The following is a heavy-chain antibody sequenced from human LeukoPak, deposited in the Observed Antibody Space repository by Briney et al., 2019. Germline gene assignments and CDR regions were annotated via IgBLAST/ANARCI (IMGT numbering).Heavy chain of an antibody. CDR3: AKDLGYYYDHPGLLGY. D-gene: IGHD3-22*01. V-gene: IGHV3-23*01. Sequence: PGGSLRLSCAASGFTFSSYAMSWVRQAPGKGLEWVSAISGSGYSTYYADSVKGRFTISRDNAKNSLYLQMNSLRAEDTALYYCAKDLGYYYDHPGLLGYWGQGTLVTVSS. CDR1: GFTFSSYA. J-gene: IGHJ4*02. CDR2: ISGSGYST.